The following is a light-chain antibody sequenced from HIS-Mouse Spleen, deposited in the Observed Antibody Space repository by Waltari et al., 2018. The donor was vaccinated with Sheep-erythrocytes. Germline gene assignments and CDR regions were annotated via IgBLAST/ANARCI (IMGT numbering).Light chain of an antibody. J-gene: IGLJ3*02. CDR2: EDN. CDR3: QSYDSSNRV. Sequence: NFMLTHPHSVSESPGKTVTISCTRSSGSIASNYVQWYQQRPGSAPTTVIYEDNQRPSGVPDRFSASLTISGLKTEDEADYYCQSYDSSNRVFGGGTKLTVL. CDR1: SGSIASNY. V-gene: IGLV6-57*04.